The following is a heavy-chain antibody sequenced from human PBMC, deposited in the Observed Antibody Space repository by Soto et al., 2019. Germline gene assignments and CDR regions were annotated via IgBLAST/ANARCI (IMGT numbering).Heavy chain of an antibody. CDR1: GFTVSSNC. V-gene: IGHV3-53*01. Sequence: PGGSLRLSCAASGFTVSSNCMSWVRQAPGKGLEWVSVIYSGGSTYYADSVKGRFTISRDNSKNTLYLQMNSLRAEDTAVYYCARESWGMVRGVIPGYYYGMDVWGQGTTVTVSS. CDR3: ARESWGMVRGVIPGYYYGMDV. J-gene: IGHJ6*02. CDR2: IYSGGST. D-gene: IGHD3-10*01.